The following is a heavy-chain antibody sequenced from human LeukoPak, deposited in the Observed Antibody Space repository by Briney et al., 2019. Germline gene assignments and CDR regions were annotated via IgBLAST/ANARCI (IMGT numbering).Heavy chain of an antibody. Sequence: GGSLRLSCAASGFTFSSYAMSWVRQAPGKGLEWVSAISGSGGSSYYADSVKGRFTISRDNSKNTQSLQMSSLRAEDTAVYYCAKDRDLRYSSSWYYFDCWGQGTLVTVSS. CDR1: GFTFSSYA. V-gene: IGHV3-23*01. J-gene: IGHJ4*02. CDR3: AKDRDLRYSSSWYYFDC. D-gene: IGHD6-13*01. CDR2: ISGSGGSS.